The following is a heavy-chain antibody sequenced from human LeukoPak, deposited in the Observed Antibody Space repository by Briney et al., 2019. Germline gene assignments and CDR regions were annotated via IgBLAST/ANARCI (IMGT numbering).Heavy chain of an antibody. J-gene: IGHJ4*02. V-gene: IGHV3-48*02. D-gene: IGHD4-23*01. Sequence: GGSLRLSCAASGFTFSNYNLNWVRQAPGKGLEWVSYISDGSSTIYYADSVRGRFTISRDNAKNSLYLQMNSLRDEDTAVYYCARETVGLDYWGQGTLVTVSS. CDR1: GFTFSNYN. CDR3: ARETVGLDY. CDR2: ISDGSSTI.